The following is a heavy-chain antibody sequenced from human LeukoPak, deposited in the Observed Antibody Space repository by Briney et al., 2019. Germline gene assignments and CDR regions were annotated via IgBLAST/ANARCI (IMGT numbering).Heavy chain of an antibody. Sequence: ASVKVSCKASGYTFTGYYIHGVRQAPGHGLQWMGWINPNSGDTHFTQNFQGRVTITTDTSITTAYMELSRLRSDDTAVYYCARGGNYGSGTYTAFDYWGQGALVTVSS. D-gene: IGHD3-10*01. CDR1: GYTFTGYY. CDR3: ARGGNYGSGTYTAFDY. V-gene: IGHV1-2*02. CDR2: INPNSGDT. J-gene: IGHJ4*02.